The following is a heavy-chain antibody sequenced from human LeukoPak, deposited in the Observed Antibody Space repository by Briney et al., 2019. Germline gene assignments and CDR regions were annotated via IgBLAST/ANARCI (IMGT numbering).Heavy chain of an antibody. CDR1: ESILSTYA. V-gene: IGHV3-21*01. Sequence: GGSLRLSCSDSESILSTYAVNWVRQAPGRGLEWVSSISPSGSAVFYAGSVKGRFTISRDNAKNSLYLQMNSLRAEDTALYFCATGIRERGFDSWGQGTLVTVSS. CDR2: ISPSGSAV. J-gene: IGHJ4*02. CDR3: ATGIRERGFDS. D-gene: IGHD1-1*01.